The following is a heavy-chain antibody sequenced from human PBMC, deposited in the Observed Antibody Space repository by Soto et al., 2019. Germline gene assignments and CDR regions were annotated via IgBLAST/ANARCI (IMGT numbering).Heavy chain of an antibody. Sequence: GGSLRLSCAASGFTFSSYSMNWVRQAPGKGLEWVSSISSSSSYIYYADSVKCRFTISRDNAKNSLYLQMNSLRAEDTAVYYCARDAGITMFGGVSATRHYGMDVWGQGTTVTVSS. CDR3: ARDAGITMFGGVSATRHYGMDV. D-gene: IGHD3-3*01. V-gene: IGHV3-21*01. J-gene: IGHJ6*02. CDR1: GFTFSSYS. CDR2: ISSSSSYI.